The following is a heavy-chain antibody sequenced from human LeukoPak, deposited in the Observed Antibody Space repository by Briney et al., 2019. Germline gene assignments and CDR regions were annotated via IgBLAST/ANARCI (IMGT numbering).Heavy chain of an antibody. V-gene: IGHV4-34*01. CDR1: GGSFSGYY. CDR3: ARSTLRWHFYFDY. J-gene: IGHJ4*02. Sequence: KPSETLSLTCAVYGGSFSGYYWSWIRQPPGKGLEWIGEINHSGSTNYNPSLKSRVTISVDTSKNQFSLKLSSVTAADTAVYYCARSTLRWHFYFDYWGQGTLVTVSS. CDR2: INHSGST. D-gene: IGHD4-23*01.